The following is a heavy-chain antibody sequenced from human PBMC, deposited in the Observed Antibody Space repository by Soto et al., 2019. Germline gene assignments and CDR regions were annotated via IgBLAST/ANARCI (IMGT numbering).Heavy chain of an antibody. Sequence: QVQLQESGPGLVKPSETLSLTCTVSGGSISSYYWSWIRQPPGKGLEWIGYIYYSGSTNYNPSLKSRVTISVDTSKNQFSLKLSSVTAADTAVYYCARGLPYFDYWGQGTLVTVS. CDR2: IYYSGST. J-gene: IGHJ4*02. V-gene: IGHV4-59*08. CDR1: GGSISSYY. CDR3: ARGLPYFDY.